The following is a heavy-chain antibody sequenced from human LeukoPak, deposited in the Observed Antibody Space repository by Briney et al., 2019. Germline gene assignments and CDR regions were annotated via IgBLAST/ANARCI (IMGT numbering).Heavy chain of an antibody. CDR1: GYIFTDYA. J-gene: IGHJ3*02. CDR3: AREGEWNDASRGAFDI. Sequence: ASVKVSCKASGYIFTDYAMHWVRQAPGQRLEWMGWISTYNGNTNYAQKLQGRVTMTTDTSMSTAYMELRSLRSDDTAVYYCAREGEWNDASRGAFDIWGQGTMVTVSS. D-gene: IGHD1-1*01. CDR2: ISTYNGNT. V-gene: IGHV1-18*01.